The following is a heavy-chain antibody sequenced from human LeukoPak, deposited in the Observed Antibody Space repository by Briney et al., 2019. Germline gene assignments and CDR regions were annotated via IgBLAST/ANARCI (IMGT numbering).Heavy chain of an antibody. V-gene: IGHV4-59*01. CDR2: IYYSGST. J-gene: IGHJ6*02. Sequence: SETLSLTCTVSGGSISSYYWSWIRQPPGKGLEWIGYIYYSGSTNYNPSLKSRVTISVDTSKNQFSLKLSSVTAADTAVYYCARDRLYYDFWSGYQFYYYYGMDVWGQGTTVTVSS. CDR3: ARDRLYYDFWSGYQFYYYYGMDV. D-gene: IGHD3-3*01. CDR1: GGSISSYY.